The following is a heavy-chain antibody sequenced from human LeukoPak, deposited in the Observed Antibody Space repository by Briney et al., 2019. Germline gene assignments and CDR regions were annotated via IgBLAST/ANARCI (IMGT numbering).Heavy chain of an antibody. CDR3: ARGKLLWFGELSEYFQH. V-gene: IGHV3-48*04. CDR2: ISSSSSTI. J-gene: IGHJ1*01. Sequence: GGSLRLSCAASGFTFSSYSMNWVRQAPGKGLEWVSYISSSSSTIYYADSVKGRFTISRDNAKNSLYLQMNSLRAEDTAVYYCARGKLLWFGELSEYFQHWGQGTLVTVSS. CDR1: GFTFSSYS. D-gene: IGHD3-10*01.